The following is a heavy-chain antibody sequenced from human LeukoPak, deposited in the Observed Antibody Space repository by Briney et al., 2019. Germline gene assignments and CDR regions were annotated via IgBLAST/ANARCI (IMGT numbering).Heavy chain of an antibody. Sequence: ASVKVSCKASGGTFSSYAISWVRRAPGQGLEWMGGIIPIFGTANYAQKFQGRVTITADESTSTAYMELSSLRSEDTAVYYCARVPRDYYYYGMDVWGQGTTVTVSS. V-gene: IGHV1-69*13. CDR2: IIPIFGTA. CDR1: GGTFSSYA. CDR3: ARVPRDYYYYGMDV. J-gene: IGHJ6*02.